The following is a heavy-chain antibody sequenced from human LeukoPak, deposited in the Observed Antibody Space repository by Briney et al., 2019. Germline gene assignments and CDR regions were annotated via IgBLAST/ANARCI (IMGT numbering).Heavy chain of an antibody. CDR3: ARRCGGDCFDAFDI. J-gene: IGHJ3*02. V-gene: IGHV5-51*01. D-gene: IGHD2-21*02. CDR2: IYPGDSDT. Sequence: GESLKISCKGSGYSFTSYWIGWVRQMPGKGLEWMGIIYPGDSDTRYRPAFQGQVTISADKFISTAYLQWSSLKASNTAMYYCARRCGGDCFDAFDIWGQGTMVIVSS. CDR1: GYSFTSYW.